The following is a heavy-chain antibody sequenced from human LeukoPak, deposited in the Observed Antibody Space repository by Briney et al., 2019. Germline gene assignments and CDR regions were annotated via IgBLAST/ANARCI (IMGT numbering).Heavy chain of an antibody. V-gene: IGHV3-7*01. J-gene: IGHJ4*02. D-gene: IGHD6-6*01. CDR3: ARVLAARGVFDY. CDR2: INQDGSEK. Sequence: GGSLGLSCTASGFNFSTYWMTWVRQVPGKGLEWVANINQDGSEKYYVDSVKGRFTISRDNAKNSLYLQMNGLRAEDTAVYYCARVLAARGVFDYWGQGTLVTVSS. CDR1: GFNFSTYW.